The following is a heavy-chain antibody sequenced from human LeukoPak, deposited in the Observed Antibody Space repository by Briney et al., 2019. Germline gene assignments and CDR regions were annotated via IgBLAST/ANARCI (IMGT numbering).Heavy chain of an antibody. J-gene: IGHJ4*02. CDR2: ISYDGTNK. D-gene: IGHD3-10*01. V-gene: IGHV3-30-3*01. Sequence: GGSLRLSCAASGFTFNNYAMHWARQAPGKGLEWVAVISYDGTNKYYTDSVKGRLTISRDNSKNTLYLQMNSLRAEDTAVYYCARDCCGEWYFFDLWGQGTLVTVSS. CDR3: ARDCCGEWYFFDL. CDR1: GFTFNNYA.